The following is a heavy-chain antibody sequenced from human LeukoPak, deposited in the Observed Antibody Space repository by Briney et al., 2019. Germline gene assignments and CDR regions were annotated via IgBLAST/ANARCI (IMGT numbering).Heavy chain of an antibody. CDR1: GYSISSGYY. CDR2: IYHSGST. D-gene: IGHD6-19*01. Sequence: SGTLSLPFAVSGYSISSGYYWGWLRQPPGKGLEGIGSIYHSGSTYYNPSLKRRVTISVDTSKNQFSLKLSSVTAADTAVYYCARSKIAVAAPFDYWGQGTLVTVSS. CDR3: ARSKIAVAAPFDY. J-gene: IGHJ4*02. V-gene: IGHV4-38-2*01.